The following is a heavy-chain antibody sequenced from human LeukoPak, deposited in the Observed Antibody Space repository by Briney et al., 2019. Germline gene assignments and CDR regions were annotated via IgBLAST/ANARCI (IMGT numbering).Heavy chain of an antibody. D-gene: IGHD6-19*01. V-gene: IGHV3-23*01. CDR3: AKDRVVMLGIAVAGPPDY. CDR2: ISGGGGTT. J-gene: IGHJ4*02. CDR1: GFTFSSYA. Sequence: GGSPRLSCAASGFTFSSYAMSWVRQAPGKGLEWVSLISGGGGTTYSADSVKGRFTISRDNSKNTLYLQMNSLRAEDTAVYYCAKDRVVMLGIAVAGPPDYWGQGTLVTVSS.